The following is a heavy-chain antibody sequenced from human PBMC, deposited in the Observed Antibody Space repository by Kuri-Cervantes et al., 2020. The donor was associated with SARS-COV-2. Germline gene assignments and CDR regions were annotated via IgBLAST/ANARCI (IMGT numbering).Heavy chain of an antibody. CDR2: IYYSGST. Sequence: GSLRLSCTVSGGSISSSSYYWGWIRQPPGKGLEWIGSIYYSGSTYYNPSLKSRVTISVDTSKNQFSLKLSSVTAADTAVYYCARRYIPNWFDPWGQGTRVTGCS. CDR1: GGSISSSSYY. V-gene: IGHV4-39*01. J-gene: IGHJ5*02. D-gene: IGHD1-14*01. CDR3: ARRYIPNWFDP.